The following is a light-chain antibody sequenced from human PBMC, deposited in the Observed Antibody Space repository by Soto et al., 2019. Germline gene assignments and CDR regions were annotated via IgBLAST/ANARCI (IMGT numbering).Light chain of an antibody. V-gene: IGKV3-15*01. CDR2: DAS. J-gene: IGKJ5*01. CDR1: QSVSSN. Sequence: EIAMTQSPATLSVSPGERATLSCRASQSVSSNLAWYQQKPGQAPRLLISDASTRATGIPARFSGSGSGTEFTLTISSLEPEDFAVYYCQQRSNWPITFGQGTRLEIK. CDR3: QQRSNWPIT.